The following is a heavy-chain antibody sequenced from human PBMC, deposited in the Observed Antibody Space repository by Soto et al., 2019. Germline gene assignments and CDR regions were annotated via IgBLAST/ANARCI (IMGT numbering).Heavy chain of an antibody. Sequence: GGSLRLSCAASGFTFSSYAMSWVRQAPGKGLEWVSAISGSGGSTYYADSVKGRFTISRDNSKNTLYLQMNSLRAEDTAVYYCAKGMYYYDSSGYPLDYWGQGTLVTVSS. V-gene: IGHV3-23*01. CDR3: AKGMYYYDSSGYPLDY. D-gene: IGHD3-22*01. J-gene: IGHJ4*02. CDR2: ISGSGGST. CDR1: GFTFSSYA.